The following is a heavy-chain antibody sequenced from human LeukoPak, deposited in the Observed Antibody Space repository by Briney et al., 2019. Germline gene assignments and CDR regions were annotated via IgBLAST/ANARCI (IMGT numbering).Heavy chain of an antibody. CDR1: GGSISSYY. CDR2: IYYSGST. V-gene: IGHV4-59*08. CDR3: ARLGYYGSGSYGAIPYYYYYGMDV. J-gene: IGHJ6*02. Sequence: SETLSLTCTVSGGSISSYYWSWIRQPPGKGLGWIGYIYYSGSTNYNPSLKSRVTISVDTSKNQFSLKLSSVTAADTAVYYCARLGYYGSGSYGAIPYYYYYGMDVWGQGTTVTVSS. D-gene: IGHD3-10*01.